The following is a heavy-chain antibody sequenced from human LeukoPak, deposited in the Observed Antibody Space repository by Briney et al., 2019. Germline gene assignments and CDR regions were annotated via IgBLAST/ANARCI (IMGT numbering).Heavy chain of an antibody. CDR1: GGTFSSYA. V-gene: IGHV1-69*04. J-gene: IGHJ4*02. CDR3: ARGVVVIATSGNDY. Sequence: SVKVSCKASGGTFSSYAISWVRQAPGQGLEWMGRIIPILGIANYAQKFQGRVTITADKSTSTAYMELSSLRSEDTAVYYCARGVVVIATSGNDYWGQGTLVTVSS. CDR2: IIPILGIA. D-gene: IGHD3-16*02.